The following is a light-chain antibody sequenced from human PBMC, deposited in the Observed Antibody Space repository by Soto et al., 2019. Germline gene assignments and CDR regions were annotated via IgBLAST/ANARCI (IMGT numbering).Light chain of an antibody. J-gene: IGKJ5*01. V-gene: IGKV3-15*01. CDR1: QSISDT. Sequence: EIVITQSPATLSVSPGGRATLSCRASQSISDTLAWYRQTPGQAPRLLIYSASRRETGFPARFSCSGAGTECTRTISSLQSEDVAVDYCPQYNNWTWTFGQGTRLEIK. CDR3: PQYNNWTWT. CDR2: SAS.